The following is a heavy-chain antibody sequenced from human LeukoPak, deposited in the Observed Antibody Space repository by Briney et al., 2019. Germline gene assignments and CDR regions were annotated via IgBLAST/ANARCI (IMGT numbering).Heavy chain of an antibody. CDR1: GFTFSSYS. J-gene: IGHJ4*02. D-gene: IGHD5-12*01. V-gene: IGHV3-21*01. Sequence: PGGSLRLSCAASGFTFSSYSMNWVRQAPGKGLEWVSSISSSSSYIYYADSVKGRFTISRDKAKNSLYLQMNSLRAEDTAVYYCARDPRMGYDYWGQGTLVTVSS. CDR3: ARDPRMGYDY. CDR2: ISSSSSYI.